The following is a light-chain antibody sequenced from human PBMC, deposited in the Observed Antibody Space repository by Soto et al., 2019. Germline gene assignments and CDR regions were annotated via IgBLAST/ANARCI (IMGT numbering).Light chain of an antibody. J-gene: IGLJ2*01. V-gene: IGLV2-8*01. CDR3: SSYAGGNRV. CDR1: SSDVGAYNY. Sequence: QSALTQPPSASGSPGQSVTISCTGTSSDVGAYNYVSWYQQHPGKAPKLMIYEVSKRPSGVPDRFSGSKSGNTASLTVSGLQAEDEADYYCSSYAGGNRVFGGGTQLTVL. CDR2: EVS.